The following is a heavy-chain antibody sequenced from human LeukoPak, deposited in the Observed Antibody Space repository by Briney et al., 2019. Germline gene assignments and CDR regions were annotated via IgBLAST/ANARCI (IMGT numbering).Heavy chain of an antibody. V-gene: IGHV3-30*14. CDR1: GFTLSSHA. Sequence: GRSLRLSCAASGFTLSSHAIHWVRQAPGKGLEWVALISYDGNIKYYADSVKGRFTISRDNSKNTLYLQMNSLRAEDTAVYYCAGPLYENWGQGTLVTVSS. CDR3: AGPLYEN. D-gene: IGHD3-3*01. J-gene: IGHJ4*02. CDR2: ISYDGNIK.